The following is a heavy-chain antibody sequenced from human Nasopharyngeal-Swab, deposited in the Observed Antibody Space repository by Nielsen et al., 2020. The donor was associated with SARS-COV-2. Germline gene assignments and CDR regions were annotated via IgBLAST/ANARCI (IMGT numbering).Heavy chain of an antibody. CDR3: AKAPGGSLLFLFDY. Sequence: GESLKISCVASGLTFSSYWMHWVRQAPGKGPVWVSRINSDGSSTSYADSVKGRFTISRDNAKNTLYLQMNSLRAEDTALYYCAKAPGGSLLFLFDYWGQGTLVTVSS. CDR2: INSDGSST. D-gene: IGHD2-21*02. CDR1: GLTFSSYW. J-gene: IGHJ4*02. V-gene: IGHV3-74*01.